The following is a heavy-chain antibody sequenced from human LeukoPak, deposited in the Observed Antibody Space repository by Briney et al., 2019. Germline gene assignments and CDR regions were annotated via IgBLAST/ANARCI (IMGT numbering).Heavy chain of an antibody. CDR1: GYTFTSYG. CDR3: ARGAEPEQWLFLLYFDY. J-gene: IGHJ4*02. CDR2: ISAYNGNT. Sequence: ASVKVSCKASGYTFTSYGISWVRQAPGQGLEWMGWISAYNGNTNYAQKLQSRVTMTTDTSTSTAYMELRSLRSDDTAVYYCARGAEPEQWLFLLYFDYWGQGTLVTVSS. V-gene: IGHV1-18*04. D-gene: IGHD6-19*01.